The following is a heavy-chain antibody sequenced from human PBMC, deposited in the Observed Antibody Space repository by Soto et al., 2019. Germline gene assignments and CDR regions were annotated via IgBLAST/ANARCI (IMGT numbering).Heavy chain of an antibody. CDR1: GGSISSYY. CDR2: IYYSGST. CDR3: ARGGYSYENDFDY. J-gene: IGHJ4*02. D-gene: IGHD5-18*01. V-gene: IGHV4-59*01. Sequence: PSETLSLTCTVSGGSISSYYWSWIRQPPGKGLEWIGYIYYSGSTNYNPSLKSRVTISVDTSKNQFSLKLSSVTAADTAVYYCARGGYSYENDFDYWGQGTLVTVSS.